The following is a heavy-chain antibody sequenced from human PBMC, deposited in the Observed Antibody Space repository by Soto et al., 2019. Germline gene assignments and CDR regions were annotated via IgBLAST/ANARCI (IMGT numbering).Heavy chain of an antibody. V-gene: IGHV4-30-4*01. D-gene: IGHD2-15*01. CDR2: IYYSGST. J-gene: IGHJ6*02. Sequence: SETLSLTCTVSGGSISSGDYYWSWIRQPPGKGLEWIGYIYYSGSTYYNPPLKSRVTISVDTSKNQFSLKLSSVTAADTAVYYCARDRCSGGSCYFSYYYGMDVWGQGTTVTVSS. CDR1: GGSISSGDYY. CDR3: ARDRCSGGSCYFSYYYGMDV.